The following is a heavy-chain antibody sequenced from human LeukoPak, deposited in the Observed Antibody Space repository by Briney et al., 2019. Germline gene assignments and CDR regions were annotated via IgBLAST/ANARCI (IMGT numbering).Heavy chain of an antibody. CDR2: INPNSGGT. J-gene: IGHJ3*02. CDR3: ARADCSSTSCLNAFDI. V-gene: IGHV1-2*06. CDR1: GYTFIGYY. D-gene: IGHD2-2*01. Sequence: GPSVKVSCKASGYTFIGYYMHWVRQAPGQGLEWVGRINPNSGGTNYAQKFQGRVTMTRDTSISTAYMELSRLRSDDTAVYYCARADCSSTSCLNAFDIWGQGTMVTVSS.